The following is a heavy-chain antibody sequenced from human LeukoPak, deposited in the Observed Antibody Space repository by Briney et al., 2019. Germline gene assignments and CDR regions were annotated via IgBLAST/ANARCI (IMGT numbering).Heavy chain of an antibody. D-gene: IGHD4-23*01. CDR3: TKRRGDIYDGNSFDY. CDR2: ISGSGGYT. V-gene: IGHV3-23*01. Sequence: PGGSLRLSCAASGFTFSRHAMSWVRQAPGKGLEWVSVISGSGGYTNYADSVKGRFTISRDNSKNTLYLQMNSLRVEDTAVYYCTKRRGDIYDGNSFDYWAREPWSPSPQ. J-gene: IGHJ4*02. CDR1: GFTFSRHA.